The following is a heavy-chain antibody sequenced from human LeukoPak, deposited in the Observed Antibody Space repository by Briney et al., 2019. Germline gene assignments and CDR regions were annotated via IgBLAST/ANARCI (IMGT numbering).Heavy chain of an antibody. D-gene: IGHD6-19*01. CDR1: GFTFSSYA. J-gene: IGHJ4*02. CDR2: ISGSGGST. V-gene: IGHV3-23*01. Sequence: GGSLGLSCAASGFTFSSYAMSWVRQAPGKGLEWVSAISGSGGSTYYADSVKGRFTISRDNSKNTLYLQMNSLRAEDTAVYYCAKDPGHSSGWYTTFDYWGQGTLVTVSS. CDR3: AKDPGHSSGWYTTFDY.